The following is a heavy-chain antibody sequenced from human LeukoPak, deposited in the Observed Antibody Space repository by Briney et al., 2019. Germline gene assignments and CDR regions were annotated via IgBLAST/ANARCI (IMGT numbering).Heavy chain of an antibody. D-gene: IGHD1-26*01. CDR1: GGSISSSNW. J-gene: IGHJ4*02. CDR2: IYHSGST. Sequence: XSETLSLTCAVSGGSISSSNWWSWVRQPPGKGLEWIGEIYHSGSTNYNPSLKSRVTISVDKSKNQFSLKLSSVTAADTAVYYCARVSSGATTVDYWGQGTLVTVSS. CDR3: ARVSSGATTVDY. V-gene: IGHV4-4*02.